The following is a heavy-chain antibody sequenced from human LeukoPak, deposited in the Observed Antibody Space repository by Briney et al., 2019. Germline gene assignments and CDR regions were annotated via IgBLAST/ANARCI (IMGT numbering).Heavy chain of an antibody. V-gene: IGHV3-23*01. CDR2: FSGSENTT. Sequence: GGSLRLSCAASGFTVSTYSMSWIRQAPGKGPEWVSDFSGSENTTYYADSVKGRFTISRDNSKNTLYLQMNSLRAEDTAVYYCAKPLYNSGWDGGGDYWGQGILVTVSS. D-gene: IGHD6-19*01. CDR1: GFTVSTYS. J-gene: IGHJ4*02. CDR3: AKPLYNSGWDGGGDY.